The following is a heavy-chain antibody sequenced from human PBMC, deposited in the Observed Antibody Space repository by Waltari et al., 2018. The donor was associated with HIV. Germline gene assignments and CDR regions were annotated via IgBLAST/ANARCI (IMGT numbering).Heavy chain of an antibody. D-gene: IGHD3-22*01. Sequence: QITLKESGPTLVKPTQTLTLTCTFSGFSLSTSGVGVGWTRQPPGKALEWLAVIYWDDDKRYSPSLKSRLTITKDTSKNQGVLTMTNMDPVDTATYYCAHSTYYYDSSGYYLNWFDPWGQGTLVTVSS. CDR2: IYWDDDK. CDR1: GFSLSTSGVG. V-gene: IGHV2-5*02. CDR3: AHSTYYYDSSGYYLNWFDP. J-gene: IGHJ5*02.